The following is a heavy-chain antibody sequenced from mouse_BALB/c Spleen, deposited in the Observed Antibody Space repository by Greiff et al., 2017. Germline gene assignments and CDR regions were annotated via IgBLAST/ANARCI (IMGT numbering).Heavy chain of an antibody. J-gene: IGHJ2*01. D-gene: IGHD2-14*01. Sequence: EVQLQQSGAELVRPGALVKLSCKASGFNIKDYYMHWVKQRPEQGLEWIGWIDPENGNTIYDPKFQGKASITADTSSNTAYLQLSSLTSEDTAVYYCAVRRRGPYFDYWGQGTTLTVSS. V-gene: IGHV14-1*02. CDR1: GFNIKDYY. CDR3: AVRRRGPYFDY. CDR2: IDPENGNT.